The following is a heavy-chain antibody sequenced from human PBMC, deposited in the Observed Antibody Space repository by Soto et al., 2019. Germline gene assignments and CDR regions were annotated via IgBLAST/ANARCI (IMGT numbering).Heavy chain of an antibody. CDR3: AKLAVADRFDY. Sequence: QTGGSLRLSCAASGFTFSSYAMHWVRQAPGKGLEWVAVISYDGSNKYYADSVKGRFTISRDNSKNTLYLQMNSLRAEDTAVYYCAKLAVADRFDYWGQGTLVTVSS. D-gene: IGHD6-19*01. V-gene: IGHV3-30-3*01. CDR1: GFTFSSYA. J-gene: IGHJ4*02. CDR2: ISYDGSNK.